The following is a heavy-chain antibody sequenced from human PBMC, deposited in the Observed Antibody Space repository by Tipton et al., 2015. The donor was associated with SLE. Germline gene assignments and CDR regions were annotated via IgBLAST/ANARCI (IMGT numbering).Heavy chain of an antibody. CDR3: AKAPAGDNWNYVSYYYYGMDV. CDR1: GFTFSSYG. V-gene: IGHV3-33*06. Sequence: SLRLSCAASGFTFSSYGMHWVRQAPGKGLEWVAVIWYDGSNKYYADSVKGRFTISRDNSKNTLYLQMNSLRAEDTAVYYCAKAPAGDNWNYVSYYYYGMDVWGQGTTVTVSS. J-gene: IGHJ6*02. D-gene: IGHD1-7*01. CDR2: IWYDGSNK.